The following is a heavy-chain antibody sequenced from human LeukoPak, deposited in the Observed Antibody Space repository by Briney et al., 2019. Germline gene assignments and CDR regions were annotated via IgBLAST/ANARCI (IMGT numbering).Heavy chain of an antibody. V-gene: IGHV3-30*18. CDR3: AKVGWLFAYYYGMDV. CDR1: GFTFSTYA. CDR2: ISYDGSNK. Sequence: GGSLRLSCAASGFTFSTYAIHWVRQAPGKGXXXXXXISYDGSNKYYADSVKGRFTISRDNSKNTLYLQMNSLRAEDTAVYYCAKVGWLFAYYYGMDVWGQGTTVTVSS. J-gene: IGHJ6*02. D-gene: IGHD3-22*01.